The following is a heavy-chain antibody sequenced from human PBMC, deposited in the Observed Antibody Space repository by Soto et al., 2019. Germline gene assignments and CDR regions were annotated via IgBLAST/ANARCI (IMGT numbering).Heavy chain of an antibody. D-gene: IGHD5-12*01. CDR2: ISGSGATT. CDR1: GFSFSGYA. Sequence: EVQLLESGGGSVQPGGSLRLSCAASGFSFSGYAMAWVRQAPGKGLEWVSGISGSGATTYYADSVTGRCNISRDNSKNTLSLQVNRLSAEDTAVYYCANAGGGYTKWHFDSWGHGSLVTVSS. CDR3: ANAGGGYTKWHFDS. V-gene: IGHV3-23*01. J-gene: IGHJ4*01.